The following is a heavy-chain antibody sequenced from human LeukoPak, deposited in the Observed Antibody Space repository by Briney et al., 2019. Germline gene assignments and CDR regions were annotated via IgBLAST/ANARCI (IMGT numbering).Heavy chain of an antibody. CDR1: GFTFSSYW. V-gene: IGHV3-74*01. Sequence: PGGSLRLSCAASGFTFSSYWMHWVRQAPGKGLVWVSRINTDGNIINNADSVKGRFTISRDNAKNTLYLQMNSLRAEDTAVYYRARDTYSYGRTFDYWGHGTLVTVSS. CDR2: INTDGNII. D-gene: IGHD5-18*01. CDR3: ARDTYSYGRTFDY. J-gene: IGHJ4*01.